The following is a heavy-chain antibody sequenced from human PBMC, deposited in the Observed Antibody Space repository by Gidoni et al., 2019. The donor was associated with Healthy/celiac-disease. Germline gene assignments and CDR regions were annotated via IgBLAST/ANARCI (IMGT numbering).Heavy chain of an antibody. J-gene: IGHJ4*02. D-gene: IGHD3-22*01. CDR1: GFTFSSYA. CDR2: ISGSGGST. Sequence: EVQLLESGGGLVQPGGSLRLSCASSGFTFSSYAMSWVRQAPGKGLEWVSAISGSGGSTYYADSVKGRFTISRDNFKNTLYLQMNSLRAEDTAVYYCAKDWDYDSSGLYPLFDYWGQGTLVTVSS. CDR3: AKDWDYDSSGLYPLFDY. V-gene: IGHV3-23*01.